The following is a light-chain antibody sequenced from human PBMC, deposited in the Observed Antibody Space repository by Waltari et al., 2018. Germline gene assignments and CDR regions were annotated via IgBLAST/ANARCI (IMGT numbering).Light chain of an antibody. J-gene: IGKJ2*01. CDR3: HQSHTVPHT. Sequence: DIQMTQSPSSLSASVGDSVTITCRASQTISTYLNWYQQTAGKASKLLIYAASALQSGVPSRFRGSGSGTDFTLTITSLQPEDFATYYCHQSHTVPHTFGQGTKLEIK. V-gene: IGKV1-39*01. CDR2: AAS. CDR1: QTISTY.